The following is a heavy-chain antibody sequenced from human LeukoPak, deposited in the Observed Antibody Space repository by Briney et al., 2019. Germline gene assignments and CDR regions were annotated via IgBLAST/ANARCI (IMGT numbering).Heavy chain of an antibody. J-gene: IGHJ6*03. D-gene: IGHD1-26*01. CDR2: IIPIFGTA. V-gene: IGHV1-69*05. Sequence: ASVKVSCTASGGTFSSYAISWVRQAPGQGLEWMGGIIPIFGTANYAQKFQGRVTITTDESTSTAYMELSSLRSEDTAVYYCARAAVGATIYYYMDVWGKGTTVTVSS. CDR3: ARAAVGATIYYYMDV. CDR1: GGTFSSYA.